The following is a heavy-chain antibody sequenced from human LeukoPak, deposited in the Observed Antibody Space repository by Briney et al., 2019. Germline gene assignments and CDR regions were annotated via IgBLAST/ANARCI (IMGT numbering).Heavy chain of an antibody. CDR2: ISAYNGIT. CDR1: GYTFTSYG. V-gene: IGHV1-18*01. D-gene: IGHD2-8*01. CDR3: ARDIVLMVYANKTAEYFHH. J-gene: IGHJ1*01. Sequence: ASVKVSCKPSGYTFTSYGISWVRQAPGQGLEWMGWISAYNGITHYAQKLQGRVTMTTNTSTRTAYMELRSLRSDDTAVYYCARDIVLMVYANKTAEYFHHWGQGTLVTVSS.